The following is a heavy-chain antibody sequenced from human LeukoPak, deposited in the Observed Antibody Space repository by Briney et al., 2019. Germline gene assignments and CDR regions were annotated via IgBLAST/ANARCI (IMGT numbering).Heavy chain of an antibody. D-gene: IGHD3-16*01. Sequence: TGGSLRLSCAASGFTFSSYGMHWVRQAPGKGLEWVAVIWYDGSNKYYADSVKGRFTISRDNSKNTLYLQMNSLRAEDTAVYYCARDHWANSSLGEKYYFDYWGQGTLVTVSS. V-gene: IGHV3-33*08. J-gene: IGHJ4*02. CDR1: GFTFSSYG. CDR2: IWYDGSNK. CDR3: ARDHWANSSLGEKYYFDY.